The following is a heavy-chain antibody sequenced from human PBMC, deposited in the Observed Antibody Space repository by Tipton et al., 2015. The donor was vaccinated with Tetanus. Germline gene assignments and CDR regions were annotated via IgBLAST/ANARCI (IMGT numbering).Heavy chain of an antibody. CDR3: TSGNPFDY. CDR1: GFAFSNFW. V-gene: IGHV3-21*01. J-gene: IGHJ4*02. CDR2: ISSTSRYI. Sequence: SLRLSCAASGFAFSNFWMNWVRQAPGKGLEWVSSISSTSRYIYYADSLKGRFTISRDNAKNSVHLLMESLRVEDTAIYYCTSGNPFDYWGQGALVTVSS.